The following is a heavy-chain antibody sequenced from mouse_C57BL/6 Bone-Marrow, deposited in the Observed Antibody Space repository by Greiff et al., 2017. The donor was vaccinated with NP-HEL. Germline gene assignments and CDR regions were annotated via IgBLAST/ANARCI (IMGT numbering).Heavy chain of an antibody. J-gene: IGHJ1*03. CDR3: ARSQLFYVPRYFAV. V-gene: IGHV5-17*01. D-gene: IGHD3-1*01. CDR1: GFTFSDYG. Sequence: EVQLVESGGGLVKPGGSLKLSCAASGFTFSDYGMHWVRQAPEKGLEWVAYISSGSSTIYYADTVKGRFTISRDNAKNTLFLQMTSLRSEDTAMYYCARSQLFYVPRYFAVWGTGTPVTVSA. CDR2: ISSGSSTI.